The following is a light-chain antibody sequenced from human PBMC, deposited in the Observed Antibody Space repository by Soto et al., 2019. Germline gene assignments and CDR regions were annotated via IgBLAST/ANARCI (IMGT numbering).Light chain of an antibody. Sequence: EIVLTQSPGTLSLSPGERATLSCRASQSVSNSFLAWYQQKPGQAPSILIYGASSRATGIPDRFSGSGSGTDFILSISRLEPEDFAVYYCPPYGNSPPWTFGQGTKVEIK. J-gene: IGKJ1*01. V-gene: IGKV3-20*01. CDR1: QSVSNSF. CDR3: PPYGNSPPWT. CDR2: GAS.